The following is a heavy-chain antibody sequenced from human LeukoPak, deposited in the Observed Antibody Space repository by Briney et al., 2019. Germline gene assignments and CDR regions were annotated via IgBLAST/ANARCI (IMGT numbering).Heavy chain of an antibody. CDR3: ARAPLYSSVLPNGVDV. CDR2: IYYSGST. Sequence: SETLSLTCTVSGGSISSGGYYWSWIRQPPGKGLEWIGYIYYSGSTNYNPSLKSRVTISVDTSKNQFSLKLSSVTAADTAVYYCARAPLYSSVLPNGVDVWGQGTTVTVSS. J-gene: IGHJ6*02. D-gene: IGHD6-19*01. V-gene: IGHV4-61*08. CDR1: GGSISSGGYY.